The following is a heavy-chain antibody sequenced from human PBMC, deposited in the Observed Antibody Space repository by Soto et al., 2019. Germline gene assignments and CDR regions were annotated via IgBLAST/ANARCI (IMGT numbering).Heavy chain of an antibody. CDR1: GFTFGSYS. V-gene: IGHV3-21*01. J-gene: IGHJ4*02. D-gene: IGHD2-8*01. CDR2: ISTSGSYI. Sequence: VQLVESGGGLVEPGGSLRLSCAASGFTFGSYSMNWVRQAPGKGPEWISSISTSGSYILYADSVKGRFTISRDNTKNSLYLQMSSLRAEDTALYYCAGRKCTDGICPFDCWGQGTLVTVSS. CDR3: AGRKCTDGICPFDC.